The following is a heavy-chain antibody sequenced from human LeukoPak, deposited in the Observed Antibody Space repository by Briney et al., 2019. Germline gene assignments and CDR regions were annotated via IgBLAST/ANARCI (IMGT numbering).Heavy chain of an antibody. CDR1: GDSISSGDYS. CDR2: IYNSGTT. CDR3: ARNGDDSSDYYYFDY. V-gene: IGHV4-30-4*07. D-gene: IGHD3-22*01. J-gene: IGHJ4*02. Sequence: PSETLSLTCAVSGDSISSGDYSWSWIRQPPGKGLEWIGYIYNSGTTNYNPSLKSRVTISVDTSKNQFSLKLCSVTAADTAIYYCARNGDDSSDYYYFDYWGQGTLVTVSS.